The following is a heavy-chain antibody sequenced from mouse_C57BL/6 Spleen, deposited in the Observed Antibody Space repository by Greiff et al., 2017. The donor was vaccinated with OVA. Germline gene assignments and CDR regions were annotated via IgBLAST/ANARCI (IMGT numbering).Heavy chain of an antibody. CDR2: IDPSDSYT. D-gene: IGHD1-1*01. J-gene: IGHJ2*01. CDR1: GYTFTSYW. CDR3: VRGTGSSYFDY. Sequence: QVQLQQPGAELVKPGASVKLSCKASGYTFTSYWMQWVKQRSGQGLEWIGEIDPSDSYTNYNQKFKGKATLTVDTSSSTAYMQLSSLTSEDSAVYYCVRGTGSSYFDYWGQGTTLTVSS. V-gene: IGHV1-50*01.